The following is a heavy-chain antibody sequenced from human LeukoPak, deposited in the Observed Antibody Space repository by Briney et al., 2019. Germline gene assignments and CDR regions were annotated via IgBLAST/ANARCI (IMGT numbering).Heavy chain of an antibody. CDR1: GGTFTSYA. D-gene: IGHD6-19*01. CDR2: IIPICGTA. CDR3: ARSGRGAVAGTWFHP. J-gene: IGHJ5*02. V-gene: IGHV1-69*13. Sequence: SVKVSCKASGGTFTSYAISWVRQAPGQGLEWMGGIIPICGTANYAQKFQGRGTIIADESTSTAYMELSSLRSEDTAVYYCARSGRGAVAGTWFHPWGQGTLVTVSS.